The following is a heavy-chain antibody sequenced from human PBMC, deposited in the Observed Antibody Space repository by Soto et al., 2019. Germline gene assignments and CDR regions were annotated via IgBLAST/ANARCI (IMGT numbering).Heavy chain of an antibody. J-gene: IGHJ4*02. CDR3: ARHGYYYDSTGYYYFV. Sequence: QLQLQESGPGLVKPSETLSLACTVSGGPISSTNHYWGWIRQPPGKGLEWIGDIYYSGMTRYNPSLKSGVTISVDTSKNQFSLKLSSVTAADTAVYYCARHGYYYDSTGYYYFVWGQGTLATVSS. V-gene: IGHV4-39*01. CDR2: IYYSGMT. D-gene: IGHD3-22*01. CDR1: GGPISSTNHY.